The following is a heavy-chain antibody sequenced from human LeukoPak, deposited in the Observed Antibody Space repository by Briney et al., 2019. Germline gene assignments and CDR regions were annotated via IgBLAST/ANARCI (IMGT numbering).Heavy chain of an antibody. J-gene: IGHJ4*02. Sequence: GSLRLSCAASGFTFSSYSMNWVRQPPGKGLEWIGEIYHSGSTNYNPSLKSRVTISVDTSKNQFSLKLSSVTAADTAVYYCARTTVNGSGSYPYDYWGQGTLVTVSS. CDR1: GFTFSSYS. D-gene: IGHD3-10*01. V-gene: IGHV4-4*02. CDR2: IYHSGST. CDR3: ARTTVNGSGSYPYDY.